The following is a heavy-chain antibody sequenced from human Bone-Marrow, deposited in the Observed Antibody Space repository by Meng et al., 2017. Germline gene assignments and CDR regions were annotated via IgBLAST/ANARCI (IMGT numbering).Heavy chain of an antibody. CDR3: ARYTYGVDAFDL. J-gene: IGHJ3*01. D-gene: IGHD5-18*01. CDR1: GFTFSSYA. V-gene: IGHV3-48*03. CDR2: VSSGGNTL. Sequence: GGSLRLSCAASGFTFSSYAMHWVRQAPGKGLEWVSYVSSGGNTLYYADSVKGRFTISRDNAKNSLYMQMNSLRDEDTAVYYCARYTYGVDAFDLWGQGTLVTVSS.